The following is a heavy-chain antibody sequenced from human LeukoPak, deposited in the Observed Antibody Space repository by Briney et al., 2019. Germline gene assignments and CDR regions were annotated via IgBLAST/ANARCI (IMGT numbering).Heavy chain of an antibody. CDR2: IIPIFGTA. Sequence: SVKVSCKASGGTFSSYAISWVRQAPGQGLEWMGGIIPIFGTANYAQKFQGRVTITTDESTSTAYMELSSLRSEDTVVYYCAREGGSWFDPWGQGTLVTVSS. V-gene: IGHV1-69*05. J-gene: IGHJ5*02. D-gene: IGHD3-16*01. CDR3: AREGGSWFDP. CDR1: GGTFSSYA.